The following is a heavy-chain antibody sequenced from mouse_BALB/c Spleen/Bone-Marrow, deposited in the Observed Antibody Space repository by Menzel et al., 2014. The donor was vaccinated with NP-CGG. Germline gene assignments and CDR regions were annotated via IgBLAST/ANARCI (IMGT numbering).Heavy chain of an antibody. CDR3: TRGYYYGSSYVFDY. Sequence: EVQLQQSGGGLVQPGGSMKLSCVASGFTFSNYWMNWVRQSPEKGLEWVAEIRLKSNNYATLYAESVKGRFTISRDDSKSSVYLQMNNLRAEDTGIYYCTRGYYYGSSYVFDYWGQGTTLTVSS. V-gene: IGHV6-6*02. J-gene: IGHJ2*01. CDR2: IRLKSNNYAT. D-gene: IGHD1-1*01. CDR1: GFTFSNYW.